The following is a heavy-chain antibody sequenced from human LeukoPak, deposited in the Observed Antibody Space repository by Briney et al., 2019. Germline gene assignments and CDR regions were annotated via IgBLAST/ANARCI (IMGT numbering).Heavy chain of an antibody. CDR3: ARARRGYSYTFDY. CDR2: IYSGGST. V-gene: IGHV3-53*01. Sequence: PGGSLRLSCAASGFTFSTYWMSWVRQAPGKGLEWVSVIYSGGSTYYADSVKGRFTISRDNSKNTLYLQMNSLRGEDTAVYYCARARRGYSYTFDYWGQGTLVTVSS. J-gene: IGHJ4*02. CDR1: GFTFSTYW. D-gene: IGHD5-18*01.